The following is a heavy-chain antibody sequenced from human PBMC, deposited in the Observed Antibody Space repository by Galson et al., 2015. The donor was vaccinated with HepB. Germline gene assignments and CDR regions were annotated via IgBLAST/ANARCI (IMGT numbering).Heavy chain of an antibody. Sequence: SLRLSCAPSGFTFSAFTLHWVRQAPGKGLEWVAVVSDDGSRKFYADSLRGRFTISRDNSKNTLHLQMTGLTTEDTAVYYCARDQAGLYDNSGSYFDYWGQGTLVTVSS. CDR2: VSDDGSRK. D-gene: IGHD3-22*01. CDR1: GFTFSAFT. CDR3: ARDQAGLYDNSGSYFDY. J-gene: IGHJ4*02. V-gene: IGHV3-30*04.